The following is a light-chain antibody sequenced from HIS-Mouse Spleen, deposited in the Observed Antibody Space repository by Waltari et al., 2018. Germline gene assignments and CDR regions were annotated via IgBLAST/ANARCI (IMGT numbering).Light chain of an antibody. J-gene: IGLJ3*02. CDR1: SPNLVSHY. CDR2: RNN. CDR3: AAWDDSLSGPV. Sequence: QSVLTQPPSASGTPGQRVTISCSGRSPNLVSHYVYWYQQPPGTAPKPLIYRNNQRPSGVPDRFSGSKSGTSASLAISGLRSEDEADYYCAAWDDSLSGPVFGGGTKLTVL. V-gene: IGLV1-47*01.